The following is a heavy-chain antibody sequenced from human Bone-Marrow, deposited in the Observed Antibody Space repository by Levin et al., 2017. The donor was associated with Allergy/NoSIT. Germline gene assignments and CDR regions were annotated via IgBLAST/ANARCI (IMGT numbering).Heavy chain of an antibody. CDR3: ARGPRWRGYFDY. V-gene: IGHV3-7*01. J-gene: IGHJ4*02. D-gene: IGHD2-15*01. Sequence: ASVKVSCAGSGFTLSGDWMTWVRQAPGKGLEWVANIKQDGSENYYVDSVKGRFTISRDNAKNSLYLQMNSLRAEDTAVYYCARGPRWRGYFDYWGQGTLVTVSS. CDR2: IKQDGSEN. CDR1: GFTLSGDW.